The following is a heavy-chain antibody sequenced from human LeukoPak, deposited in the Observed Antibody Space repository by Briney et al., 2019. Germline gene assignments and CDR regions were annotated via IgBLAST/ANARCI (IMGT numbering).Heavy chain of an antibody. D-gene: IGHD3-3*01. V-gene: IGHV3-23*01. J-gene: IGHJ4*02. CDR2: IHAGGSDP. CDR1: GFTFSSSP. Sequence: PGGSLRLSCAASGFTFSSSPMGWVRQAPGKGLEWVSSIHAGGSDPFYGDSVQGRFTISRDNSKNTLSLQLNSLRVEDTAVYFCAKGGHHFNPFFYCGQRTLVTVSS. CDR3: AKGGHHFNPFFY.